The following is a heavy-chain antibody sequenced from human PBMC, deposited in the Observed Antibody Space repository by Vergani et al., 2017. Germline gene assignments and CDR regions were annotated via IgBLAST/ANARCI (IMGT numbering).Heavy chain of an antibody. D-gene: IGHD2-8*02. V-gene: IGHV3-74*03. Sequence: EVQLVESGGGSVQSGGSLRLSCVASGFSFNTYWMHWVRQVPGKGLMWVARIDEYGNRATYGDFEPGRFTISRDNAKNTVFLQMNNLRADDAGVYYCVRTEYCTGIACNTRFDSWGQGALVTVSS. CDR1: GFSFNTYW. CDR3: VRTEYCTGIACNTRFDS. J-gene: IGHJ5*01. CDR2: IDEYGNRA.